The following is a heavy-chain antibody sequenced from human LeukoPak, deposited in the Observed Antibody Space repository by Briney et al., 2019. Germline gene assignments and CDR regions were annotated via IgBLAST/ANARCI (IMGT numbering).Heavy chain of an antibody. V-gene: IGHV3-7*01. D-gene: IGHD1-26*01. Sequence: PGGSLRLSCAASGFTFSSSWMSWARQAPGKGLEWVANIKPDGSEKYYVDSVKGRFTISRDNAKNSLYLQMNSLRAEDTAVYFCGRDTMGATDYWGQGTLVTVSS. CDR2: IKPDGSEK. CDR3: GRDTMGATDY. J-gene: IGHJ4*02. CDR1: GFTFSSSW.